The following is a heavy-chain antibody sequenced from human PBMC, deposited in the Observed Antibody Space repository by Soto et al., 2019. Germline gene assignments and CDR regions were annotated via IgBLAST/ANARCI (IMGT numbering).Heavy chain of an antibody. CDR3: ARDPAGVAAAGTELDY. Sequence: ASVKVSCKASGYTFTSYGISWVRQAPGQGLEWMGWISAYNSNTNYAQKLQGRVTMTTDTSTSTAYMELRSLRSDDTAVYYCARDPAGVAAAGTELDYWGQGTLVTVSS. CDR2: ISAYNSNT. J-gene: IGHJ4*02. D-gene: IGHD6-13*01. CDR1: GYTFTSYG. V-gene: IGHV1-18*01.